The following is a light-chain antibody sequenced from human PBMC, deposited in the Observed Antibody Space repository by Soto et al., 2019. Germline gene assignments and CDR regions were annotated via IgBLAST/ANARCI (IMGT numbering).Light chain of an antibody. Sequence: EIVMTQSPATLSVSPGERATLSCRASQSVSSNLAWYQQKAGHAPRLLIYDASTRATGIPAGFSGSGSGTEFTLTISSLQSEDFAVYYCQQYNDWPRTFGQGTKVEIK. V-gene: IGKV3-15*01. CDR2: DAS. CDR3: QQYNDWPRT. J-gene: IGKJ1*01. CDR1: QSVSSN.